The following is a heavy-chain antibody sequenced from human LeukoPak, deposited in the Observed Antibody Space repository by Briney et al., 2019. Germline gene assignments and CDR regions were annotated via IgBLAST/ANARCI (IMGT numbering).Heavy chain of an antibody. D-gene: IGHD4-17*01. J-gene: IGHJ4*02. Sequence: ASVKVSCKASVGTFSSYAISWVRQAPGQGLEWMGGIIPIFGTANYAQKFQGRVTITADKSTSTAYMELSSLRSEDTAVYYCARDGDYNPLDYWGQGTLVTVSS. V-gene: IGHV1-69*06. CDR1: VGTFSSYA. CDR2: IIPIFGTA. CDR3: ARDGDYNPLDY.